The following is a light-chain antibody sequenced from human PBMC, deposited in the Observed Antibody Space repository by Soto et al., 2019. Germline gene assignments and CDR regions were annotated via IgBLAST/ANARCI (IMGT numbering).Light chain of an antibody. J-gene: IGLJ3*02. CDR3: CSYACSSPRLL. V-gene: IGLV2-23*01. Sequence: QSALTQPASVSGSPGQSITISCTGTSSEVGSYNLVSWYQQHPGKAPKLMIYEGSKRPSGVSNRFSGSKSANTASLTISGRQYEVQSDYCCCSYACSSPRLLFGGGTEVTVL. CDR2: EGS. CDR1: SSEVGSYNL.